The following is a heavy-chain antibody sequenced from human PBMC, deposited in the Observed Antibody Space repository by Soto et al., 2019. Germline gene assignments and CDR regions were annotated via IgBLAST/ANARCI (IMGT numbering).Heavy chain of an antibody. Sequence: SETLSLTCAVSGGSISSGGYSWSWIRQPPGKGLEWIGYIYHSGSTYYNPSLKSRVTISVDRSKNQFSLKLSSVTAADTALYYCARDVDADFRTDFDYWGRGTLVTVSS. D-gene: IGHD4-17*01. V-gene: IGHV4-30-2*01. J-gene: IGHJ4*02. CDR3: ARDVDADFRTDFDY. CDR1: GGSISSGGYS. CDR2: IYHSGST.